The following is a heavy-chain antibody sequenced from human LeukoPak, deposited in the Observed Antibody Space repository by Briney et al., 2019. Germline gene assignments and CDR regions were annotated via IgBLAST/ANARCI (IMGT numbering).Heavy chain of an antibody. J-gene: IGHJ4*02. D-gene: IGHD1-1*01. V-gene: IGHV4-34*01. Sequence: SETLSLTCAVYGGSFSGYYWSWIRQPPRRGLEWIGEINQSGSTNYHPSLNSRVTRSVDTSKNQFSLKLSSVTAADTAVYYCARIHLNWKYCDYWGRGTLVTVSS. CDR1: GGSFSGYY. CDR3: ARIHLNWKYCDY. CDR2: INQSGST.